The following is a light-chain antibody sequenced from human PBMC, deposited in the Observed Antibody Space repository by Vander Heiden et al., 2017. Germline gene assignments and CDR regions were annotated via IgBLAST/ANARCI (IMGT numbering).Light chain of an antibody. CDR1: QGSRND. V-gene: IGKV1-6*01. J-gene: IGKJ4*01. CDR2: GAS. CDR3: LQDYHYLT. Sequence: ALQITQPPSSLSASVGDRVTITCRASQGSRNDLAWYQQKRRKVPQLLNYGASNLNSGATSRFSSSASDTEFTLTSTNLNHEDFATYYCLQDYHYLTFGGGTKVEMK.